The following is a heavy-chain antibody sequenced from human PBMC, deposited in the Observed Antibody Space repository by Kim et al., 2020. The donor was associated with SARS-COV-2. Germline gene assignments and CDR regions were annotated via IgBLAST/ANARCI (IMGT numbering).Heavy chain of an antibody. Sequence: SETLSLTCAVYGGSFSDYNWSWIRQPPGKGLEWIGEINHSGSTSHSPSLKSRVIIIVDTSKSQFSLRLKTMTAADTAVYYCARGRAGVVPAPVLGLGPYYDYYAMDVWGQGTAVAVSS. CDR1: GGSFSDYN. D-gene: IGHD3-3*01. V-gene: IGHV4-34*01. CDR2: INHSGST. CDR3: ARGRAGVVPAPVLGLGPYYDYYAMDV. J-gene: IGHJ6*02.